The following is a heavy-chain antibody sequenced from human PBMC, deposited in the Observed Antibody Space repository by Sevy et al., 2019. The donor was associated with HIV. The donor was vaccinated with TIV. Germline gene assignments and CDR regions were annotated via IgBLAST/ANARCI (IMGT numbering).Heavy chain of an antibody. D-gene: IGHD2-2*01. Sequence: GGSLRLSCVASGFMFSNYWMSWVRQAPGKGLEWVANIKRVGSEKYYVASVKGRFTISRDNAKNSLYLQMNSLRVEDTAVYYCARDCSSTSCLWGMDVWGPGTTVTVSS. CDR3: ARDCSSTSCLWGMDV. V-gene: IGHV3-7*03. CDR2: IKRVGSEK. CDR1: GFMFSNYW. J-gene: IGHJ6*02.